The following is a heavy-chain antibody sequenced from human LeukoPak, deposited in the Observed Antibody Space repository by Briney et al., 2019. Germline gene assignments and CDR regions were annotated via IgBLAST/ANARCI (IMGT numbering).Heavy chain of an antibody. Sequence: GGSLRLSCTASAFTFSNAWMSWVRQAPGKGMEWVGRIKRKTDGGTTEYAAPVKGRFTISRDDSKNTLYLQMNSLKTEDTAVYYCTTITMIIVHRDYWGQGTLVTVSS. V-gene: IGHV3-15*01. CDR2: IKRKTDGGTT. D-gene: IGHD3-22*01. J-gene: IGHJ4*02. CDR3: TTITMIIVHRDY. CDR1: AFTFSNAW.